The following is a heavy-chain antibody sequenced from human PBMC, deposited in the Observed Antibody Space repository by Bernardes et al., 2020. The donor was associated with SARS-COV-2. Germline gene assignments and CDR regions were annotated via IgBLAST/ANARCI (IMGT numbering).Heavy chain of an antibody. CDR2: YNPADGET. CDR3: AILVRGGAFDA. Sequence: VTVSCKVSGSTLSFFSIHWVRQTPGKGLEWIGGYNPADGETMFAQNLQGRATMSEDTSTDTAYMELTSLKSEDTATYYCAILVRGGAFDAWGQGTKVTVAS. D-gene: IGHD3-3*01. CDR1: GSTLSFFS. V-gene: IGHV1-24*01. J-gene: IGHJ3*01.